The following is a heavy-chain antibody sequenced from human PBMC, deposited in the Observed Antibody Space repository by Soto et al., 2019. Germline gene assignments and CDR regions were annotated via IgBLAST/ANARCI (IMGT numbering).Heavy chain of an antibody. V-gene: IGHV1-18*01. Sequence: ASVKVSCKTSCYTFNTYGINLLRQPPGQGLELMGWISAYDGKTNYAEKFQGRVTLTTDTSTSTAYMELRSLRSDDTAIYYCARDPHEFWTSYWFDPWGQGTPVTVSS. D-gene: IGHD3-3*01. CDR3: ARDPHEFWTSYWFDP. J-gene: IGHJ5*02. CDR1: CYTFNTYG. CDR2: ISAYDGKT.